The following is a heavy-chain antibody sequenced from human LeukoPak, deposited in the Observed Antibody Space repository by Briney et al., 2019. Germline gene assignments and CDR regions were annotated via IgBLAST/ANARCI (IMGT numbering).Heavy chain of an antibody. CDR3: ARADSPHGTFGGVPTDY. J-gene: IGHJ4*02. CDR1: GGSISSGGYY. CDR2: IYHSGST. Sequence: PSETLSLTCTVSGGSISSGGYYWSWIRQPPGKGLEWIGYIYHSGSTYYNPSLKSRVTISVDRSKNQFSPKLSSVTAADTAVYYCARADSPHGTFGGVPTDYWGQGTLVTVSS. D-gene: IGHD3-16*01. V-gene: IGHV4-30-2*01.